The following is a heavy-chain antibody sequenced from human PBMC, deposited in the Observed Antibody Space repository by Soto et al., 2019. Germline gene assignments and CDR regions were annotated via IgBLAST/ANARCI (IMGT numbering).Heavy chain of an antibody. CDR1: GGSISSYY. CDR2: IYYSGST. D-gene: IGHD5-18*01. Sequence: SETLSLTCTGSGGSISSYYWIWIRQPPEKGLKWFGYIYYSGSTNYNPSLTSRVDISVDTSKNQFSLKLSSVTAADTAVYYCERGVDTAIDYWGQGTLVTVSS. V-gene: IGHV4-59*01. J-gene: IGHJ4*02. CDR3: ERGVDTAIDY.